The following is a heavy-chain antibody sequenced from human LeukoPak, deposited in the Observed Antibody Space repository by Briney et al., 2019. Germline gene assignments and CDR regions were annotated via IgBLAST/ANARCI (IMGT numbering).Heavy chain of an antibody. Sequence: GRSLRLSCAASGFTFRSYGMHWVRQAPGKGLEWVAVISYDGSNKYYADSVKGRFTISRDNSKNTLYLQMNSLRAEDTAVYYCAKEGNTVTFDYWGQGTLVTVSS. D-gene: IGHD4-17*01. CDR2: ISYDGSNK. CDR3: AKEGNTVTFDY. CDR1: GFTFRSYG. J-gene: IGHJ4*02. V-gene: IGHV3-30*18.